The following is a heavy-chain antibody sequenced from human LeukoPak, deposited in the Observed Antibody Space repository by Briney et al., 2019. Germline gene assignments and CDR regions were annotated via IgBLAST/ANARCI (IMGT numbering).Heavy chain of an antibody. CDR1: GFPFSTYA. V-gene: IGHV3-23*01. CDR3: AKEVYCTGSTCYSGSYFDS. D-gene: IGHD2-15*01. Sequence: GGSLRLSCAASGFPFSTYAMSWVRQAPGKGLEWVSGISGRGGSTFYADPVKGRVTISRDNSKNTLYLQINSLRAEDTAVYYCAKEVYCTGSTCYSGSYFDSWGQGTLVTVSS. J-gene: IGHJ4*02. CDR2: ISGRGGST.